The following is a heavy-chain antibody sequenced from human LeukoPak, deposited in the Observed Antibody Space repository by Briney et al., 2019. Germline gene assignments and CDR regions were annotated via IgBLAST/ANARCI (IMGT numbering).Heavy chain of an antibody. V-gene: IGHV4-61*02. J-gene: IGHJ4*02. CDR1: GGSISSGSYY. D-gene: IGHD3-3*01. CDR3: ARGLRFLESKDY. Sequence: SETLSLTCTVSGGSISSGSYYWSWIRQPAGKGLEWIGRIYTSGSTNYNPSLKSRVTISVDTSKNQFSLKLSSVTAADTAVYYCARGLRFLESKDYWGQGTLVTVSS. CDR2: IYTSGST.